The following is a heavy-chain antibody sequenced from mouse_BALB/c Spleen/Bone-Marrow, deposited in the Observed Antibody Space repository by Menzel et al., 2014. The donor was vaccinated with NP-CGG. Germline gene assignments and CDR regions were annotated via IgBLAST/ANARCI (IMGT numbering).Heavy chain of an antibody. CDR2: ISSVSTTI. CDR3: ETYGYVDFDY. CDR1: GFTFSSFG. Sequence: KPGGAREGLVQGGGAQIVSCGATGFTFSSFGMHWVRQAPEKRLEWVAYISSVSTTISCADTVKGRFTISRDDPKDALFLKMTSLRTEDTVMYFFETYGYVDFDYLGQGSTLTVSS. D-gene: IGHD2-2*01. V-gene: IGHV5-17*02. J-gene: IGHJ2*01.